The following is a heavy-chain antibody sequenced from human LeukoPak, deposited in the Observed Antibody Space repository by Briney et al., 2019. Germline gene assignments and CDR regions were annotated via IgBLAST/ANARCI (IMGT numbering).Heavy chain of an antibody. CDR1: GGSISSSNW. D-gene: IGHD3-10*01. Sequence: PSETLSLTCAVSGGSISSSNWWSWVRQHPGKGLEWIGEIYHSGRTNYNPSLKSRVTISVDKSKNQFSLKLSSVTAADTAVYYCASSDMVRGVRNDYWGQGTLVTVSS. CDR3: ASSDMVRGVRNDY. V-gene: IGHV4-4*02. J-gene: IGHJ4*02. CDR2: IYHSGRT.